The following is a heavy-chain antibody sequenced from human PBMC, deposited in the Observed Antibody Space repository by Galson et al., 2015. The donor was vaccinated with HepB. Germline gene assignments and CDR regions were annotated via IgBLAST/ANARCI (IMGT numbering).Heavy chain of an antibody. CDR1: GGSFSGYY. Sequence: DTLSLTCAVYGGSFSGYYWSWIRQPPGKGLEWIGEINHSGSTNYNPSLKSRVTISVDTSKNQFSLKLSSVTAADTAVYYSVVRIAAAGTLGGYFDYWGQGTLVTVSS. D-gene: IGHD6-13*01. V-gene: IGHV4-34*01. CDR2: INHSGST. CDR3: VVRIAAAGTLGGYFDY. J-gene: IGHJ4*02.